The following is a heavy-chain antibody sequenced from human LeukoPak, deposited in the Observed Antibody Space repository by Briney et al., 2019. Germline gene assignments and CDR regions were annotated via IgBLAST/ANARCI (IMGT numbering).Heavy chain of an antibody. V-gene: IGHV3-74*01. J-gene: IGHJ4*02. CDR3: ARDRYYVPDY. CDR2: ITSDGRTS. D-gene: IGHD3-10*02. Sequence: GGSLRLSCAASGFSFSTSWMHWFRQGPGRGLVWVSRITSDGRTSIYADSVKGRFRISRDNSKNTLYLQMNSLRADDTAVYYCARDRYYVPDYWGQGTLVTVSS. CDR1: GFSFSTSW.